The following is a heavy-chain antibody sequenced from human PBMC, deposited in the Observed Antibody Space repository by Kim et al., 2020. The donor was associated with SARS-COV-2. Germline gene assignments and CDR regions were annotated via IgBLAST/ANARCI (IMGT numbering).Heavy chain of an antibody. CDR2: ITGSGART. Sequence: GGSLRLSCAASGFTFSRYAMSWVRQAPGKGLDWVSAITGSGARTYYADSVKGRFTISRDNSKNTVYLQMNSLRAEDTAVYYCAKDSGYNYGDKLDYWGQGTLVTVSS. CDR1: GFTFSRYA. CDR3: AKDSGYNYGDKLDY. D-gene: IGHD4-17*01. V-gene: IGHV3-23*01. J-gene: IGHJ4*02.